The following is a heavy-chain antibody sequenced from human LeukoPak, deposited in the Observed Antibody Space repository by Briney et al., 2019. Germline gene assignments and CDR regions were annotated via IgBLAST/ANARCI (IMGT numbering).Heavy chain of an antibody. CDR1: GGSFSGYY. V-gene: IGHV4-34*01. CDR3: ARDNRFPRRNFDY. CDR2: INHSGST. Sequence: SETLSLTCAVYGGSFSGYYWSWIRQPPGKGLEWIGEINHSGSTNYNPSLKSRVTISVDTSKNQFSLKLSPVTAADTAVYYCARDNRFPRRNFDYWGQGTPVTVSS. J-gene: IGHJ4*02. D-gene: IGHD1-14*01.